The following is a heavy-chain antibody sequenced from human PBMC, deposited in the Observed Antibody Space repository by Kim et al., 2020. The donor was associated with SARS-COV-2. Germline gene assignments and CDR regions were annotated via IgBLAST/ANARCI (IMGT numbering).Heavy chain of an antibody. V-gene: IGHV4-34*01. CDR1: GGSFSGYY. CDR2: INHSGST. Sequence: SETLSLTCAVYGGSFSGYYWSWIRQPPGKGLEWIGEINHSGSTNYNPSLKSRVTISVDTSKNQFSLKLSSVTAADTAVYYCARDRKMARYYYYMDVWGKGTTVTVSS. D-gene: IGHD5-12*01. CDR3: ARDRKMARYYYYMDV. J-gene: IGHJ6*03.